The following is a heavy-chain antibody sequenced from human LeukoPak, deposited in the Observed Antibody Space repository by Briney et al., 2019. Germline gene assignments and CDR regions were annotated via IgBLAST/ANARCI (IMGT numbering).Heavy chain of an antibody. J-gene: IGHJ4*02. Sequence: GGSLRLSCAVSGFIFSNHYMHWVRQAPGKGLVWVSRINNDGSITNYADSVKGRFTISRDNAKSTLYLQMNSLKAEDTAVYYFVLMVWGGGQGTLVTVSS. D-gene: IGHD3-10*01. CDR2: INNDGSIT. CDR3: VLMVWG. V-gene: IGHV3-74*01. CDR1: GFIFSNHY.